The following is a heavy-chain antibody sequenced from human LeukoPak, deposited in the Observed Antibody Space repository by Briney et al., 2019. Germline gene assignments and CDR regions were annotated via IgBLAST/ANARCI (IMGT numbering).Heavy chain of an antibody. CDR3: ARASGGSYSDF. D-gene: IGHD1-26*01. Sequence: PGGSLRLSCAASGFTFSNYNMNWVRQAPGKGLEWLSYISTSSSTINYADSVKGRFTISRDNAKNSLYLQMNSLRAEDTAVYYCARASGGSYSDFWGQGTLVTVSS. V-gene: IGHV3-48*01. CDR1: GFTFSNYN. CDR2: ISTSSSTI. J-gene: IGHJ4*02.